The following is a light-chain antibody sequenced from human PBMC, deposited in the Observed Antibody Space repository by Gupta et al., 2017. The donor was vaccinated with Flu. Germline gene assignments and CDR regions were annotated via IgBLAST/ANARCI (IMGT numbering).Light chain of an antibody. CDR1: QSLKNSQDGTGY. V-gene: IGKV2-40*01. CDR2: SVSRR. Sequence: VLTQTPLTLSVTPGEPASISCRSSQSLKNSQDGTGYLDWFMKKPGQSPLLLIYSVSRRNRASGVPDRFSGSGSGTEFTLTISRVEAEDVGIYYWKQHEDFPWTCGRGTTVEMK. CDR3: KQHEDFPWT. J-gene: IGKJ1*01.